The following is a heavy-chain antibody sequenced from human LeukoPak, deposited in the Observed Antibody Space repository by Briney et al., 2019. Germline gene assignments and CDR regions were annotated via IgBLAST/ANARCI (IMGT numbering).Heavy chain of an antibody. V-gene: IGHV3-23*01. CDR2: ISGSGGST. D-gene: IGHD3-22*01. CDR1: GFTVSRYA. Sequence: GGSLRLSCAASGFTVSRYAMSWVSQARGKGLEWVSAISGSGGSTYYADSVKGRFTISRDNSKDTLYLQMNSLRAEDTAVYYCAKEGYYDRSGYPDDYYFDYWGQGTLVTVSS. J-gene: IGHJ4*02. CDR3: AKEGYYDRSGYPDDYYFDY.